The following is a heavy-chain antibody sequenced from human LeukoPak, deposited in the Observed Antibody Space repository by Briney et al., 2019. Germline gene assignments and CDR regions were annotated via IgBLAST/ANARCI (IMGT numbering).Heavy chain of an antibody. CDR1: GGSITSSSYY. CDR3: AKQQLVRCFDY. Sequence: KPSETLSLTCTVSGGSITSSSYYWGWIRQPPGEGLEWIGSIFYSGSTYYNPSLKSRVTISVDTSKTQFSLKLSSVTAADTAVYYCAKQQLVRCFDYWGQGTLVTVSS. V-gene: IGHV4-39*01. D-gene: IGHD6-13*01. J-gene: IGHJ4*02. CDR2: IFYSGST.